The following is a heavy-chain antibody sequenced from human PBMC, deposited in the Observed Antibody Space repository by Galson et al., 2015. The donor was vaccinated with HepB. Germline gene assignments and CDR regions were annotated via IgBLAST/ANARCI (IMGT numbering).Heavy chain of an antibody. D-gene: IGHD3/OR15-3a*01. CDR2: IYYSGST. CDR3: ASASTRGHYFYYYMDV. V-gene: IGHV4-39*07. J-gene: IGHJ6*03. Sequence: ETLSLTCSVSGGSISSSSYQWGWIRQPPGKGLDWIGTIYYSGSTHYNPSLKSRVSISVDTSKNQLSLKLTSVTAADTAVYYCASASTRGHYFYYYMDVWGKGTTVTVSS. CDR1: GGSISSSSYQ.